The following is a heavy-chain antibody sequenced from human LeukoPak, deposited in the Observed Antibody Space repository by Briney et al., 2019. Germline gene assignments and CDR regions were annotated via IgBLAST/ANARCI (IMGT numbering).Heavy chain of an antibody. CDR3: ARDGTSTGDY. V-gene: IGHV1-18*01. Sequence: ASVKVSCKTPGYTFSNFGINWVRQAPGQGLEWMGWISGNNDNPNYGQKFQGRFTVTTDSSTSTAYMELRNLTFDDTAVYYCARDGTSTGDYWGQGTLVTVSS. J-gene: IGHJ4*02. CDR1: GYTFSNFG. D-gene: IGHD2-2*01. CDR2: ISGNNDNP.